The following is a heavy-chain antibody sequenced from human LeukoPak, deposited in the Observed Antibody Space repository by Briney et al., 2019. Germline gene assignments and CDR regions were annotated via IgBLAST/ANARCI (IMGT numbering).Heavy chain of an antibody. CDR1: GFTFSSYS. CDR2: ISSSSSYI. D-gene: IGHD2-15*01. V-gene: IGHV3-21*01. Sequence: GGSLRLSCAASGFTFSSYSMNWVRQAPGKGLEWVSSISSSSSYIYYADSVKGRFTISRDNARNSLYLQMNSLREEDTAVYYCARDLLASIAPARYGMDVWCQGTTVTVSS. CDR3: ARDLLASIAPARYGMDV. J-gene: IGHJ6*02.